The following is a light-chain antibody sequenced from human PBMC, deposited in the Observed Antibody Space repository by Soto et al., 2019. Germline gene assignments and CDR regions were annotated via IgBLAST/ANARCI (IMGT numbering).Light chain of an antibody. Sequence: DIQMTQSPSSVSASVGDRVTVTCRASQDINNWLAWYQQKPGTAPRLLIYAAFTLQNGVPSRFSGSGSGTDFTLTISSLQPEDFATYYWQQSVNFCPTFGGGTKVEIK. CDR2: AAF. J-gene: IGKJ4*01. V-gene: IGKV1-12*01. CDR1: QDINNW. CDR3: QQSVNFCPT.